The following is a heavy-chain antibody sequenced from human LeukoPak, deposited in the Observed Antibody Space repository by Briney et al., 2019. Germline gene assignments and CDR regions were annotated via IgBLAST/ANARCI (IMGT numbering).Heavy chain of an antibody. J-gene: IGHJ4*02. CDR1: GFTFSSYE. CDR2: IKQDGSEK. CDR3: ARGLNMAVAEY. D-gene: IGHD6-19*01. V-gene: IGHV3-7*01. Sequence: GGSLRLSCAASGFTFSSYEMNWVRQAPGKGLEWVGNIKQDGSEKYYLDSVKGRFTISRDNAKNSVYLQMNSLRAEDTAVYYGARGLNMAVAEYWGQGTLVTVSS.